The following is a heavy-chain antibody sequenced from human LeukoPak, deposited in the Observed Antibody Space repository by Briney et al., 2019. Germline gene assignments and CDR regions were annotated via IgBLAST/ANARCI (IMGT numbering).Heavy chain of an antibody. CDR2: INHSGST. Sequence: PSETLSLTCAVYGGSFSGYYWSWIRQPPGKGLEWIGEINHSGSTNYNPSLTSRVTISVDTSKNQFSLKLSSVTAADTAVYYCARDLISSGFDYWGQGTLVTVSS. CDR3: ARDLISSGFDY. J-gene: IGHJ4*02. V-gene: IGHV4-34*01. CDR1: GGSFSGYY. D-gene: IGHD3-10*01.